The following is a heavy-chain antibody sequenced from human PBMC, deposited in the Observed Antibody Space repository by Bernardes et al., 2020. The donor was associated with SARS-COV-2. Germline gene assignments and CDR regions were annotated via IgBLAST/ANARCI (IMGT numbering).Heavy chain of an antibody. J-gene: IGHJ4*02. CDR1: GYTFPSYG. Sequence: ASVKVSCKASGYTFPSYGISWVRQAPGQGLEWMGWINAYNGTTDYAQKLQGRVTMTTDTSTSTAYMELRSLRSDDTAVYYCARTDEGIAAAGTFFYFDYWGKGTLVTVSS. D-gene: IGHD6-13*01. CDR2: INAYNGTT. V-gene: IGHV1-18*01. CDR3: ARTDEGIAAAGTFFYFDY.